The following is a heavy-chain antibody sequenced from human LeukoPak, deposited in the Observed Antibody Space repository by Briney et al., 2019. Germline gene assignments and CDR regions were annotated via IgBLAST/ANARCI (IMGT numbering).Heavy chain of an antibody. D-gene: IGHD3-10*01. V-gene: IGHV5-51*01. CDR3: ASPSLVRGVMTAFDI. CDR1: GYSFANYW. Sequence: HGESLKISCKGSGYSFANYWIGWVRQMPGKGLEWMGIIYPSDSDTRYSQSFQGPVTFSADKSISTAYLQWNSLKASDTAMYYCASPSLVRGVMTAFDIWGQGTMVTVSS. J-gene: IGHJ3*02. CDR2: IYPSDSDT.